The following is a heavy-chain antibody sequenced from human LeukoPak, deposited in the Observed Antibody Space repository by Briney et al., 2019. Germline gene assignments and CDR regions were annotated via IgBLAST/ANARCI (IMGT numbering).Heavy chain of an antibody. CDR2: ISGSGGNT. CDR3: AGSDSKWLVLYYYYYMDV. CDR1: GFTFSSYA. V-gene: IGHV3-23*01. D-gene: IGHD6-19*01. J-gene: IGHJ6*03. Sequence: GGALRLSCAASGFTFSSYAMTWVRQAPGKGLEGVSAISGSGGNTYYAGSVKGRFTISRDNSKNTLYLQINRLRAEDTAVYYCAGSDSKWLVLYYYYYMDVWGKGTTVTVSS.